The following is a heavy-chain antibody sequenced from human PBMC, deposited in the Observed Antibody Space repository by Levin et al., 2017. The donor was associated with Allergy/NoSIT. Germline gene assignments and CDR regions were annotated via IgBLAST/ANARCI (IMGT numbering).Heavy chain of an antibody. J-gene: IGHJ5*02. D-gene: IGHD5-18*01. CDR2: INPSGGST. CDR1: GYTFTNYY. Sequence: ASVKVSCKASGYTFTNYYIHWVRQAPGQGLEWMGMINPSGGSTSYAQKFQGRVTMTTDTSTSTVFMQLSSLRSEDTAVYYCARDPQRAANTAMVPGWFDPWGQGTLVTVSS. CDR3: ARDPQRAANTAMVPGWFDP. V-gene: IGHV1-46*01.